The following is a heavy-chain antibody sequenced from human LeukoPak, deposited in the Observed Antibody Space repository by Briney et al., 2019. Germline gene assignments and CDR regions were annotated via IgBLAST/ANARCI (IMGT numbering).Heavy chain of an antibody. D-gene: IGHD2-21*02. Sequence: GESLKISCKGSGYSFTSYWIGWVRQMPGKGLEWMGIIHPGDSDTRYSPSFQGQVTISVDKSISTAYLRWSSLKASDTAMYYCARVVVVTSIFWYFDLWGRGTLVTVAS. CDR3: ARVVVVTSIFWYFDL. V-gene: IGHV5-51*01. J-gene: IGHJ2*01. CDR2: IHPGDSDT. CDR1: GYSFTSYW.